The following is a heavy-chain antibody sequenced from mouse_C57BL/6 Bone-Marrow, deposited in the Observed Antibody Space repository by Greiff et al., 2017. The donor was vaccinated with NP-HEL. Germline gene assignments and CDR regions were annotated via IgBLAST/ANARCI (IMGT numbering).Heavy chain of an antibody. Sequence: QVQLQQPGAELVKPGASVKLSCKASGYTFTSYWMHWVKQRPGRGLGWIGRIDPNSGGTKYNEKFKSKATLTVDKPSSTAYMQLSSLTSEDSAVYYCARCLLRNYYAMDYWGQGTSVTVSS. CDR2: IDPNSGGT. D-gene: IGHD1-1*01. J-gene: IGHJ4*01. CDR1: GYTFTSYW. V-gene: IGHV1-72*01. CDR3: ARCLLRNYYAMDY.